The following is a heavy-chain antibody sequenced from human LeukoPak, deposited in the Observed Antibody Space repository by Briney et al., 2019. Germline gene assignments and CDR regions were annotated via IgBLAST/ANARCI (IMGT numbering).Heavy chain of an antibody. CDR3: ARDPSVIAVAGPVDY. Sequence: AGGSLRLSCAASGFTFSSYSMSWARQAPGKGLEWVSSISSSSSYIYYADSVKGRFTISRDNAKNSLYLQMNSLRAEDTAVYYCARDPSVIAVAGPVDYWGQGTLVTVSS. V-gene: IGHV3-21*01. CDR1: GFTFSSYS. CDR2: ISSSSSYI. D-gene: IGHD6-19*01. J-gene: IGHJ4*02.